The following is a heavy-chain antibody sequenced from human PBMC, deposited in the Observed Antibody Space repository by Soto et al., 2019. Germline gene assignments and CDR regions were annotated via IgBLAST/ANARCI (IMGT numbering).Heavy chain of an antibody. CDR2: IIPIFGTA. V-gene: IGHV1-69*01. J-gene: IGHJ6*02. CDR1: GGTFSSYA. CDR3: ARDLQSGSWYYYDGMDV. Sequence: QVQLVQSGAEVKKPGSSVKVSCKASGGTFSSYAISWVRQAPGQGLEWMGGIIPIFGTANYAQKFQGRVTITADESTSTAYMELSSLRSEDTAVYYCARDLQSGSWYYYDGMDVWGQGTTVTVSS. D-gene: IGHD6-13*01.